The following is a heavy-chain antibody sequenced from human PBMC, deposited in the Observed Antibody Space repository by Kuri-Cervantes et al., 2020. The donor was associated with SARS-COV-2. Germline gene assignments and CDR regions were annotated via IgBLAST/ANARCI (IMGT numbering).Heavy chain of an antibody. V-gene: IGHV3-33*05. CDR2: ISYDGSNK. D-gene: IGHD6-19*01. J-gene: IGHJ4*02. Sequence: GESLKISCKGSGYIFTSYWIGWVRQMPGKGLEWVAVISYDGSNKYYADSVKGRFTISRDNSKNTLYLQMNSLRAEDTAVYYCAKIAVAGTFDYWGQGTLVT. CDR3: AKIAVAGTFDY. CDR1: GYIFTSYW.